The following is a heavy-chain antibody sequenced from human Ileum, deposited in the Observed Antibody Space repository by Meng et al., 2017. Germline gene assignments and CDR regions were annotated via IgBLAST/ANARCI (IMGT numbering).Heavy chain of an antibody. Sequence: QLQLPESGPGLVKPSETLSLTCTVSGDSLSSGNYYWGWIRQPPGKGLEWIGSLYYNGNTYYNPSLRSRVTISIDTSKNQFSLKLNSVTAADTAVYYCGKAPHYWGQGTRVTVSS. V-gene: IGHV4-39*07. CDR2: LYYNGNT. J-gene: IGHJ4*02. CDR3: GKAPHY. CDR1: GDSLSSGNYY.